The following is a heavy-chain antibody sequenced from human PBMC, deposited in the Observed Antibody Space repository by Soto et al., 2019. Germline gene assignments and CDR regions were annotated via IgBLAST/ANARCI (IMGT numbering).Heavy chain of an antibody. D-gene: IGHD2-2*01. J-gene: IGHJ6*02. CDR3: ARECSTSCYLGDGMDV. CDR1: GGSISSGGYY. V-gene: IGHV4-31*03. CDR2: IYYSGST. Sequence: SETLSLTCTVSGGSISSGGYYWSWIRQHPGKGLEWIGYIYYSGSTYYNPSLKSRVTISVDTSKNQFSLKLSSVTAADTAVYYCARECSTSCYLGDGMDVWGQGTTVTVSS.